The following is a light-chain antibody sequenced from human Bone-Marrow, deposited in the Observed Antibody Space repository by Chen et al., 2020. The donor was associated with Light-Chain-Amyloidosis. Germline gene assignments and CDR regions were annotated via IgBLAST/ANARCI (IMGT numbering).Light chain of an antibody. Sequence: SYQRTQPPSVSVAPGQTARITCSGDDLPTKYAYWYQQKPGQAPVLVIHRDTERPSGISERFSGSSSGTTATLTISGVQAEDEAAYHCQSADSSGTYEVIFGGGTKLTVL. CDR3: QSADSSGTYEVI. V-gene: IGLV3-25*03. J-gene: IGLJ2*01. CDR2: RDT. CDR1: DLPTKY.